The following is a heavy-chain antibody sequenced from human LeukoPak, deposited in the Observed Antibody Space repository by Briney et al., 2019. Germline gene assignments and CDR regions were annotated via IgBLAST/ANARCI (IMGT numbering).Heavy chain of an antibody. Sequence: GGSLRLSCAASGFTFSSYAMSWVRQAPGKGLEWVSAISGSGGSTYYADSVKGRFTISRDNSKNTLYLQMNSLRAEDTAVYYCPVVAALGYYYGTDVWGQGTTVTVSS. CDR1: GFTFSSYA. CDR3: PVVAALGYYYGTDV. V-gene: IGHV3-23*01. J-gene: IGHJ6*02. D-gene: IGHD2-15*01. CDR2: ISGSGGST.